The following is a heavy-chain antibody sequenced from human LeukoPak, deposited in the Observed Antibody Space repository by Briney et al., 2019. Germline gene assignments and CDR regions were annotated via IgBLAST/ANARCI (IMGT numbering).Heavy chain of an antibody. D-gene: IGHD3-10*01. V-gene: IGHV4-61*08. CDR2: IYYSGST. CDR3: ARRGGSGRSFDY. Sequence: SSETLSLTCTVSGASVSSGGYYWSWIRQPPGKGLEWIGYIYYSGSTNYNPPLKSRVTISVDTSKNQFSLKVNSVTAADTAIYYCARRGGSGRSFDYWGQGTLVTVSS. CDR1: GASVSSGGYY. J-gene: IGHJ4*02.